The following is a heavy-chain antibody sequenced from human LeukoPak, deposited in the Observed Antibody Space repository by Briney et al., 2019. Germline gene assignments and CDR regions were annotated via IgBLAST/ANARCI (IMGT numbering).Heavy chain of an antibody. Sequence: QPGRSLRLSCAASGFTFSSYGMHWVRQAPGKGLERVAVISYDGNNKYYADSVKGRFTISRDNSKNTLYLQMNSLRAEDTAVYYCAKDYYDILTGYYGPDYWGQGTLVTVSS. CDR3: AKDYYDILTGYYGPDY. CDR2: ISYDGNNK. CDR1: GFTFSSYG. J-gene: IGHJ4*02. D-gene: IGHD3-9*01. V-gene: IGHV3-30*18.